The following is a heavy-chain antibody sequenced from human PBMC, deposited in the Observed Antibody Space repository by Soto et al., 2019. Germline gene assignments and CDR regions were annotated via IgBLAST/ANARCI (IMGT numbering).Heavy chain of an antibody. V-gene: IGHV3-30*18. D-gene: IGHD1-20*01. J-gene: IGHJ4*02. CDR1: RFAFSNYG. Sequence: QVQLVESGGGVVQPGRSLRLSCAASRFAFSNYGIHWVRQAPGKGLQWVAFISYDGSKKYYADSVKGRFTISRDNSKNTLYLQMNSLRADDTAVYYCAKGRYVSYFDHWGQGTLVTVSS. CDR3: AKGRYVSYFDH. CDR2: ISYDGSKK.